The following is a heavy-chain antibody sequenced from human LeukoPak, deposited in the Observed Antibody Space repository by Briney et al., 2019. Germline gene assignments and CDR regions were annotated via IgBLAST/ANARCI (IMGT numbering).Heavy chain of an antibody. CDR3: ARDARGWSGFDY. V-gene: IGHV4-4*07. D-gene: IGHD3-3*01. Sequence: ASESLYLTCSVPGGSLSSYYCSWIRQPAGTVREWIGRIYPTGNTDYNPSLKSRVTMSVDTSKHQFSLNLSSVTAADTALYYCARDARGWSGFDYWGQGTLVTVSS. CDR1: GGSLSSYY. CDR2: IYPTGNT. J-gene: IGHJ4*02.